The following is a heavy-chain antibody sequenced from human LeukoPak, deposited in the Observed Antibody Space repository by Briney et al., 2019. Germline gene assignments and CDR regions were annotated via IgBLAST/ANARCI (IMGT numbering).Heavy chain of an antibody. D-gene: IGHD2-8*02. CDR3: ARADPVVYAMGWFDP. CDR1: GYTFISYH. CDR2: INPSGGSI. V-gene: IGHV1-46*01. J-gene: IGHJ5*02. Sequence: ASVKVSCKASGYTFISYHIHWVRQAPGQGLEWMGIINPSGGSITYAQKFQGRVTITRNTSISTAYMELSSLRSEDTAVYYCARADPVVYAMGWFDPWGQGTLVTVSS.